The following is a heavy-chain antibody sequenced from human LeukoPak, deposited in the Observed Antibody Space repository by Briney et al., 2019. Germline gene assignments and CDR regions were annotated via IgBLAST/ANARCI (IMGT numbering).Heavy chain of an antibody. J-gene: IGHJ4*02. CDR2: IHQSGST. V-gene: IGHV4-4*02. Sequence: SGTLSLTCAVSGGSISSTTNWWRWVRQPPGKGLEWIGEIHQSGSTNYKPSLKSRVTISVDKTKNQFSLKMTSVTAADTAVYYCARGLVDTGRSRFDYWGQGTLVTVSS. CDR1: GGSISSTTNW. D-gene: IGHD5-12*01. CDR3: ARGLVDTGRSRFDY.